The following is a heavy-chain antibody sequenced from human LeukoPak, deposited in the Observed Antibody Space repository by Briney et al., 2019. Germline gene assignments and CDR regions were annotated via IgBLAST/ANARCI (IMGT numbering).Heavy chain of an antibody. CDR3: ARDPPGIAASVSGG. CDR2: IYSGGTT. V-gene: IGHV3-53*01. Sequence: PGGSLRLSCTASGFTVSNNYMNWVRQAPGKGLEWVALIYSGGTTNYADSVKGRFTISRDNSKNTLYLQMTNVRAEDTAVYCCARDPPGIAASVSGGWGQGTLVTVSS. J-gene: IGHJ4*02. CDR1: GFTVSNNY. D-gene: IGHD6-13*01.